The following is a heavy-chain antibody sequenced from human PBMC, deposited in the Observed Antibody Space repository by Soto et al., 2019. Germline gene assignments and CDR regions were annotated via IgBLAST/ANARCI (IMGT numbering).Heavy chain of an antibody. CDR3: TAAGDYVDY. V-gene: IGHV3-73*01. CDR2: IRSKANSYAT. J-gene: IGHJ4*02. Sequence: EVQLVESGGGLVQPGGSLKLSCAASGFTFSGSAMHWVHQASGKGLEWVGRIRSKANSYATAYAASVKGRFTISRDDSKNTAYLQMNSLKTEDTAVYYCTAAGDYVDYWGQGTLVTVSS. D-gene: IGHD4-17*01. CDR1: GFTFSGSA.